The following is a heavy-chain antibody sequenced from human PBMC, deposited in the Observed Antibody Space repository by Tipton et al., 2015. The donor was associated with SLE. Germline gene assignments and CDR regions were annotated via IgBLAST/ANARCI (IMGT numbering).Heavy chain of an antibody. D-gene: IGHD2-2*01. J-gene: IGHJ6*03. V-gene: IGHV3-23*01. CDR2: ISVSGGST. Sequence: SLRLSCAASGFTFSSYALSWVRQAPGKGLEWVSAISVSGGSTYYADSVKGRFTISRENSKNSLHLQMRSLRAEDSAVYYCAKESIVTVAAARISGHYYFYHYMDVWGKGATVTVSS. CDR1: GFTFSSYA. CDR3: AKESIVTVAAARISGHYYFYHYMDV.